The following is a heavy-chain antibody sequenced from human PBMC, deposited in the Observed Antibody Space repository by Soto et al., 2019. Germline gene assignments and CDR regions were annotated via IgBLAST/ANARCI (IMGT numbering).Heavy chain of an antibody. CDR3: AKDSPGGVGLFDY. Sequence: EMQLVESGGGLVQPGRSLRLSCAASGFTFDDYAMHWVRLPPGKGLEWVSGISWNSGSIGYAEFVKGRFTISRDNAKNSVYLQRNSRRAEDTALYHCAKDSPGGVGLFDYWGQGALVTVSS. V-gene: IGHV3-9*01. CDR2: ISWNSGSI. D-gene: IGHD3-16*01. CDR1: GFTFDDYA. J-gene: IGHJ4*02.